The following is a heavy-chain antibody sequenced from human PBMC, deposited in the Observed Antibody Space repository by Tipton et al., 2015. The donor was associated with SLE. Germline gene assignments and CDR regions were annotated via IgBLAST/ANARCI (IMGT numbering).Heavy chain of an antibody. CDR3: ARGEVLDY. Sequence: LRLSCAVYGGSFSGYYWSWIRQPPGKGLEWIGSIYYSGSTYYNPSLKSRVTISVDTSKNQFSLKLSSVTAADTAVYYCARGEVLDYWGQGTLVTVSS. CDR1: GGSFSGYY. D-gene: IGHD1-26*01. CDR2: IYYSGST. V-gene: IGHV4-34*09. J-gene: IGHJ4*02.